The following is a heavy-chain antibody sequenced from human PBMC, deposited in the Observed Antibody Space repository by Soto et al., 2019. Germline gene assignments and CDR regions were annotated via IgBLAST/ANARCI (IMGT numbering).Heavy chain of an antibody. CDR1: GFTFSNAW. J-gene: IGHJ4*02. V-gene: IGHV3-15*01. Sequence: PGGSLRLSCAASGFTFSNAWMSWVRQAPGKGLEWVGRIKSKTDGGTTDYAAPVKGRFTISRDDSKNTLYLQMNSLKTEDTAVYYCTTVIDYYGSVSPGYWGQGTLVTVSS. D-gene: IGHD3-10*01. CDR3: TTVIDYYGSVSPGY. CDR2: IKSKTDGGTT.